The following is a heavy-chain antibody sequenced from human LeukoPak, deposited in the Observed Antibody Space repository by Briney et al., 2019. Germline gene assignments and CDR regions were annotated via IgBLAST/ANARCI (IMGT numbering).Heavy chain of an antibody. Sequence: GGSLRLSCAASGFTFSNAWMSWVRQAPGKGLEWGGRIKSKTDSGTTDYAAPVKGRFTISRDDSKNTLYLQMNSLKTEDTAVYYCTTDGMTTVNEYNWFGPWGQGTLVTVSS. CDR3: TTDGMTTVNEYNWFGP. J-gene: IGHJ5*02. CDR1: GFTFSNAW. V-gene: IGHV3-15*01. D-gene: IGHD4-17*01. CDR2: IKSKTDSGTT.